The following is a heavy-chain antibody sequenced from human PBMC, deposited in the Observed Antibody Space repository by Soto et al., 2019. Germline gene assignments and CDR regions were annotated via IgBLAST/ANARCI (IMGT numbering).Heavy chain of an antibody. Sequence: QVQLVQSGAEVEKPGASVKVSCKASGYTFTTYDFNWVRQAPGHGLEWMGWMNPDTGNTGYAQKFQGRVTMTRDTSISTAFMARSGLTAEDTAVYYWARALAYSSTSRLDLWGQGTLVTVSS. V-gene: IGHV1-8*01. CDR1: GYTFTTYD. J-gene: IGHJ4*02. D-gene: IGHD2-2*01. CDR3: ARALAYSSTSRLDL. CDR2: MNPDTGNT.